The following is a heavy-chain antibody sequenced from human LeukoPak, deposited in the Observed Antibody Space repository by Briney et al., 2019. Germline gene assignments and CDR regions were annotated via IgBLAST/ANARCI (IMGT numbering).Heavy chain of an antibody. J-gene: IGHJ4*02. D-gene: IGHD6-19*01. CDR2: IYSGGNT. Sequence: GGSLRLSCAASGFTVSSNYMSWVRQAPGKGLEWVSVIYSGGNTYYADSVKGRFTISRDNSKNMLYLQMNSLRAEDTAVYYCACSITVAGNFDCWGQGTLVTVSS. V-gene: IGHV3-53*01. CDR1: GFTVSSNY. CDR3: ACSITVAGNFDC.